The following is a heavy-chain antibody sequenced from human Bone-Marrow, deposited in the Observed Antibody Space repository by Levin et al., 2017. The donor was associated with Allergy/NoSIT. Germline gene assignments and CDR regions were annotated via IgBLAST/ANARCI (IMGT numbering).Heavy chain of an antibody. J-gene: IGHJ4*02. CDR1: GGTFGSHG. Sequence: SVKVSCKASGGTFGSHGISWVRQAPGQGLEWMGGIIHISGTPNYAQKFQGRVTVTADKSTSIVYMELSSLRSEDTAVYYCASGTYYAGDYWGQGTLVTVSS. CDR3: ASGTYYAGDY. CDR2: IIHISGTP. D-gene: IGHD3-10*01. V-gene: IGHV1-69*06.